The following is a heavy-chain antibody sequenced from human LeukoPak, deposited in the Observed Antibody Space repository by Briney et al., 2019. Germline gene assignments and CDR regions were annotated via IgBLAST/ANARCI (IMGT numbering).Heavy chain of an antibody. D-gene: IGHD3-22*01. CDR3: ARAHYASSNIKVPFDV. J-gene: IGHJ6*04. CDR2: INPSAGST. CDR1: GYTFTNYY. V-gene: IGHV1-46*01. Sequence: ASVKVSCKASGYTFTNYYMHWVRQAPGQGLEWMGVINPSAGSTTYAQKFQGRVTMTRDTATSTVYMELSSLRSEDTAVYYCARAHYASSNIKVPFDVWGKGTTVTVSS.